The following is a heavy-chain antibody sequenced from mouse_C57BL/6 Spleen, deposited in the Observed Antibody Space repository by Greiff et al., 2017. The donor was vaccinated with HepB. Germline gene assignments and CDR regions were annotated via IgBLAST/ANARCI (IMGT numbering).Heavy chain of an antibody. D-gene: IGHD2-4*01. Sequence: EVQLQQSGPELVKPGASVKISCKASGYTFTDYYMNWVKQSHGKSLEWIGDINPNNGGTSYNQKFKGKATLTVDKSSSTAYMELRSLTSEDSAVYYCARGEDYDGGFAYWGQRTLVTVSA. V-gene: IGHV1-26*01. CDR3: ARGEDYDGGFAY. CDR1: GYTFTDYY. CDR2: INPNNGGT. J-gene: IGHJ3*01.